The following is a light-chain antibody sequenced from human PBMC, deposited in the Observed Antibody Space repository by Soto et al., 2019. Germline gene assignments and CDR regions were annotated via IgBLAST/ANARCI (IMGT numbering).Light chain of an antibody. V-gene: IGKV3-11*01. Sequence: EIVLTQSPATLSLSPGERATLSCRASQSVSSYLAWYQQKPGQAPRLLIYDASNRATGIPARFSGSRSGTDFTLTISSLEPEDFAVYYCQQRSNWPYTFGQGTKLELK. CDR1: QSVSSY. CDR2: DAS. J-gene: IGKJ2*01. CDR3: QQRSNWPYT.